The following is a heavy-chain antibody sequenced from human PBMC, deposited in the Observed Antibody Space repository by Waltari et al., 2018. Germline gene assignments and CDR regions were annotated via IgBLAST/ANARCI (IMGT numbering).Heavy chain of an antibody. J-gene: IGHJ4*02. D-gene: IGHD6-6*01. CDR2: IYHSGST. CDR1: GYSISSGYY. V-gene: IGHV4-38-2*01. Sequence: QVQLQESGPGLVKPSETLSLTCAVSGYSISSGYYWGWIRQPPGKGLEWIGSIYHSGSTYYNPPLKSRVTISVDTSKNQFSLKLSSVTAADTAVYYCASSYSSSPENDYWGQGTLVTISS. CDR3: ASSYSSSPENDY.